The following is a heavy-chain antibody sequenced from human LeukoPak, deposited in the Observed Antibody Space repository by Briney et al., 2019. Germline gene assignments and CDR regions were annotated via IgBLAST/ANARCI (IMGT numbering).Heavy chain of an antibody. Sequence: PGGSLRLSCAASGFTFSSYSMNWVRRAPGKGLEWVSSISSSSSYIYYADSVKGRFTISRDNAKNSLYLQMNGLRAEDTAVYYCARTYIVATIRAFDIWGQGTMVTVSS. J-gene: IGHJ3*02. CDR3: ARTYIVATIRAFDI. V-gene: IGHV3-21*01. D-gene: IGHD5-12*01. CDR1: GFTFSSYS. CDR2: ISSSSSYI.